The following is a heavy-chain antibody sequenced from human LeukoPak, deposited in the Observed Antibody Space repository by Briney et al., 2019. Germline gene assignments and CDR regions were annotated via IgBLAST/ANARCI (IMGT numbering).Heavy chain of an antibody. Sequence: SGTLSLTCTVSGGSISSYYWSWIRQPAGKGLEWIGRIYTSGSTNYNPSLKSRVTMSVDTSKNQFSLKLSSVTAADTAVYYCARDEDSSGWFSHYWYFDLWGRGTLVTVSS. CDR2: IYTSGST. CDR1: GGSISSYY. CDR3: ARDEDSSGWFSHYWYFDL. V-gene: IGHV4-4*07. D-gene: IGHD6-19*01. J-gene: IGHJ2*01.